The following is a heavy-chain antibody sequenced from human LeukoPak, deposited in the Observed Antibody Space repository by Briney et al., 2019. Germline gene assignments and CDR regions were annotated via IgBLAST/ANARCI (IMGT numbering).Heavy chain of an antibody. D-gene: IGHD3-3*01. J-gene: IGHJ3*02. V-gene: IGHV4-39*07. CDR2: IYYSGST. CDR3: ASTREGDFWSGYYTGGGFDI. Sequence: SETLSLTCTVSGGSISSSSYYWGWIRQPPGKGLEWIGSIYYSGSTYYNPSLKSRVTISVDTSKNQFSLKLSSVTAADTAVYYCASTREGDFWSGYYTGGGFDIWGQGTMVTVSS. CDR1: GGSISSSSYY.